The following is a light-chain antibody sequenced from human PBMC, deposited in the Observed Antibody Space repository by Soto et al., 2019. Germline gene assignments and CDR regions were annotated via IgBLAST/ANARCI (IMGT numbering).Light chain of an antibody. J-gene: IGLJ1*01. CDR1: SSDVGGYNY. CDR2: AVT. CDR3: SSYTSSSTL. Sequence: QSVKTQPASVSWSPGQSITISCTGTSSDVGGYNYVSWYQQHPGKAPKLMIYAVTDRPSGVSSRFSGSKSGNTASLTISGLQAEEEADYYCSSYTSSSTLFGTGTKVTXL. V-gene: IGLV2-14*01.